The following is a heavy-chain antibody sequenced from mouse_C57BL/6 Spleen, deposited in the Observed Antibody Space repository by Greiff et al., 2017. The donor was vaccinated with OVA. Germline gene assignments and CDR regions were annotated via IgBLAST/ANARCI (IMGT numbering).Heavy chain of an antibody. CDR1: GFSLTSYG. D-gene: IGHD1-1*01. J-gene: IGHJ4*01. Sequence: VKVVESGPGLVQPSQSLSITCTVSGFSLTSYGVHWVRQSPGKGLEWLGVIWSGGSTDYNAAFISRLSISKDNSKSQVFFKMNSLQADDTAIYYCARNFGYGSSYNAMDYWGQGTSVTVSS. CDR3: ARNFGYGSSYNAMDY. CDR2: IWSGGST. V-gene: IGHV2-2*01.